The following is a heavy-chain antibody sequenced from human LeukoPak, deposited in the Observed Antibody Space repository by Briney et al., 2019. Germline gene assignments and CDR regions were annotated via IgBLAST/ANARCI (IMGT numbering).Heavy chain of an antibody. Sequence: GAPVKVSCKASGYTFTSFAIHWVRQAPGQRLEWMVWINAGNGNTKYSQKFQGRVTITRDTSASTAYMELSSLRSEDTAVYFCARTAYDILTGEIHNWFDPWGQGTLVTVSS. V-gene: IGHV1-3*01. CDR1: GYTFTSFA. D-gene: IGHD3-9*01. J-gene: IGHJ5*02. CDR3: ARTAYDILTGEIHNWFDP. CDR2: INAGNGNT.